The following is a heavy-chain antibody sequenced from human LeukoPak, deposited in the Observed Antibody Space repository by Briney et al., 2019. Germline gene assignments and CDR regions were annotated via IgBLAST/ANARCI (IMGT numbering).Heavy chain of an antibody. J-gene: IGHJ4*02. CDR3: ARALDFWGGYYFDY. CDR1: GFTFSSYS. V-gene: IGHV3-21*01. CDR2: ISSSSYT. Sequence: GGSLRLSCAASGFTFSSYSMNWVRQAPGKGLEWVSTISSSSYTYYADSVKGRFTISRDNAKNSLYLQMNSLRAEDTAVYYCARALDFWGGYYFDYWGQGTLVTVSS. D-gene: IGHD3-3*01.